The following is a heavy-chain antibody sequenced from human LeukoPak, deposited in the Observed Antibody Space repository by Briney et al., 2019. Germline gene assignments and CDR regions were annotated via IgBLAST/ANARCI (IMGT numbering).Heavy chain of an antibody. D-gene: IGHD2-2*01. CDR2: IIPIFGTA. V-gene: IGHV1-69*01. CDR3: ARRCSSTSCPEADYYYYGMDV. J-gene: IGHJ6*02. CDR1: GDTFSSYA. Sequence: ASVKVSCKASGDTFSSYAISWVRQAPGQGLEWMGGIIPIFGTANYAQKFQGRVTITADESTSTAYMELSSLRSEDTAVYYCARRCSSTSCPEADYYYYGMDVWGQGTTVTVSS.